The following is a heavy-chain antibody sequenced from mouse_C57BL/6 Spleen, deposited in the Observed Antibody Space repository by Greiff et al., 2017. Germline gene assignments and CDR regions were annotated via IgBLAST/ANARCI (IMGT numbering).Heavy chain of an antibody. J-gene: IGHJ2*01. CDR2: INPNNGGT. Sequence: EVKVVESGPELVKPGASVKMSCKASGYTFTDYNMHWVKQSHGKSLEWIGYINPNNGGTSYNQKFKGKATLTVNKSSSTAYMELRSLTSEDSAVYYCARGVWDGSSYPFDYWGQGTTLTVSS. D-gene: IGHD1-1*01. CDR1: GYTFTDYN. V-gene: IGHV1-22*01. CDR3: ARGVWDGSSYPFDY.